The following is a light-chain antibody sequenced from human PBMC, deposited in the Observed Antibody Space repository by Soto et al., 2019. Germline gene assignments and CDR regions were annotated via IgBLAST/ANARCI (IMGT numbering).Light chain of an antibody. J-gene: IGKJ1*01. Sequence: DIQMTQSPSTLSASVGDRVTITCRASQNIRAWLAWYQQKPGKAPKLLIYKASNLYSGVPSRFSGSASGTEFTLTISSLQPDDFALYYCHQYNSYPWTFGQGTKVDIK. V-gene: IGKV1-5*03. CDR2: KAS. CDR1: QNIRAW. CDR3: HQYNSYPWT.